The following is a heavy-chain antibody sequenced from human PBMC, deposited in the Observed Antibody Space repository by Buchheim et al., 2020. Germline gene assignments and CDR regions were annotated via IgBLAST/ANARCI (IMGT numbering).Heavy chain of an antibody. CDR1: GFRFSSYW. Sequence: EVQLVESGGGLVQPGGSLRLSCAASGFRFSSYWMSWVRQAPGKGLEWVANIKQDGSEQYYVDSVKGRFTISRDNAKNSVYLQMNSLRAEDSALYYCARGSPFGSYWGQGTL. CDR2: IKQDGSEQ. J-gene: IGHJ4*02. D-gene: IGHD3-10*01. CDR3: ARGSPFGSY. V-gene: IGHV3-7*01.